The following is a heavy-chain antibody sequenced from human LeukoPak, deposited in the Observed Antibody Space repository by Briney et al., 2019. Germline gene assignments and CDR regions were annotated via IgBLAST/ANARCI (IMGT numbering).Heavy chain of an antibody. Sequence: ASVKVSCKASGYTFTGYYMHWVRQAPGQGLEWMGWINPNSGGTNYAQKFQGWVTMTRDTSISTAYMELSRLRSDDTAVYYCARGTAAGTSTWASEQPQEFDYWGQGTLVTVSS. CDR2: INPNSGGT. CDR1: GYTFTGYY. V-gene: IGHV1-2*04. D-gene: IGHD6-13*01. CDR3: ARGTAAGTSTWASEQPQEFDY. J-gene: IGHJ4*02.